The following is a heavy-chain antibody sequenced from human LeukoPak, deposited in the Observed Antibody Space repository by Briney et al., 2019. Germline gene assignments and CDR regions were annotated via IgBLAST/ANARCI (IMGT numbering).Heavy chain of an antibody. V-gene: IGHV3-53*01. D-gene: IGHD6-13*01. Sequence: GGSLRLSCAASGFTVSSHYMSWVRQAPGKGLEWVSLIYSGGSTYYADSVKGRFTISRDNSKNTLYLQMNSLRADDTAVYYCARVSQAADAVDYWGQATLVTVSS. J-gene: IGHJ4*02. CDR1: GFTVSSHY. CDR3: ARVSQAADAVDY. CDR2: IYSGGST.